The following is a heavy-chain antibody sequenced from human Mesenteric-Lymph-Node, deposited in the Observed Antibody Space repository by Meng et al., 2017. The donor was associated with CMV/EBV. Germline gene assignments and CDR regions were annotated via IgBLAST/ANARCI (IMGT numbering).Heavy chain of an antibody. CDR2: SRNKADSYTT. CDR3: AKDTYSNSFYAFDI. Sequence: GESLKISCAASGFTFSDHYMDWVRQAPGKGLEWVGRSRNKADSYTTEYAASVKGRFIISRDDSTKSLYLQMNSLKTEDTAVYYCAKDTYSNSFYAFDIWGQGTMVTVSS. J-gene: IGHJ3*02. D-gene: IGHD6-13*01. CDR1: GFTFSDHY. V-gene: IGHV3-72*01.